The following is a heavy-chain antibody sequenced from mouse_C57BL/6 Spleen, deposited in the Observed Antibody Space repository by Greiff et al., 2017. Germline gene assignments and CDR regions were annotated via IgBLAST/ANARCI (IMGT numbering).Heavy chain of an antibody. Sequence: VQRVESGPGLVAPSQSLSITCTVSGFSLTSYAISWVRQPPGKGLEWLGVIWTGGGTNYNSALKSRLSISKDNSKSQVFLKMNSLQTDDTARYYCARNYYGSSRDWYFDVWGTGTTVTVSS. CDR1: GFSLTSYA. D-gene: IGHD1-1*01. J-gene: IGHJ1*03. CDR3: ARNYYGSSRDWYFDV. V-gene: IGHV2-9-1*01. CDR2: IWTGGGT.